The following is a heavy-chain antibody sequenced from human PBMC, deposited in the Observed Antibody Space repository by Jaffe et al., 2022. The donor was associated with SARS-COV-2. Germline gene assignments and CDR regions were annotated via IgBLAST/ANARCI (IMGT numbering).Heavy chain of an antibody. CDR2: ISSSGSTI. J-gene: IGHJ4*02. D-gene: IGHD4-17*01. V-gene: IGHV3-48*03. CDR1: GFTFSSYE. Sequence: EVQLVESGGGLVQPGGSLRLSCAASGFTFSSYEMNWVRQAPGKGLEWVSYISSSGSTIYYADSVKGRFTISRDNAKNSLYLQMNSLRAEDTAVYYCLIYGDEGGGGDYWGQGTLVTVSS. CDR3: LIYGDEGGGGDY.